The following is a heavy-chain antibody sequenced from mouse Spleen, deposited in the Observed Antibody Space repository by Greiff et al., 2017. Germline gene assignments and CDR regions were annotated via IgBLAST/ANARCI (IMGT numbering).Heavy chain of an antibody. Sequence: EVQLQESGGGLVKPGGSLKLSCAASGFTFSSYAMSWVRQTPEKRLEWVASISSGGSTYYPDSVKGRFTISRDNARNILYLQMSSLRSEDTAMYYCARGPGYYGSSYGFAYWGQGTLVTVSA. CDR3: ARGPGYYGSSYGFAY. CDR2: ISSGGST. J-gene: IGHJ3*01. D-gene: IGHD1-1*01. V-gene: IGHV5-6-5*01. CDR1: GFTFSSYA.